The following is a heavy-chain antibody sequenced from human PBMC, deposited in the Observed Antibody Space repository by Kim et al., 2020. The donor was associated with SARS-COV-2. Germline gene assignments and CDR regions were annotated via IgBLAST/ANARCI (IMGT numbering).Heavy chain of an antibody. V-gene: IGHV3-11*05. J-gene: IGHJ4*02. CDR2: IDSSSSHT. CDR3: ARDMVYQDSDSSGAYDK. CDR1: GFAFSDHY. Sequence: GGSLRLSCEASGFAFSDHYLAWIRQAPGKGLEWICCIDSSSSHTYYADSVKGRFTISRDNARKSVYLEMSSLRGDDTAVYFCARDMVYQDSDSSGAYDKWGQGTIVTVSS. D-gene: IGHD3-22*01.